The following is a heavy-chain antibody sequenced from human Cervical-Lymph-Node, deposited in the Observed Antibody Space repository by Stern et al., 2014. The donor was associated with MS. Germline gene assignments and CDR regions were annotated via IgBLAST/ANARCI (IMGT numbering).Heavy chain of an antibody. D-gene: IGHD3-3*01. CDR2: IRSEAYGGTT. CDR3: SQEELDNVWRGHFPY. J-gene: IGHJ4*02. CDR1: GSPFGDYG. Sequence: EVQLVESGGGLAKPGRSLRLACTVSGSPFGDYGVSWFRQAPGKGLEWVGFIRSEAYGGTTEYAGYVKDRFISSRDDSRSIAYLQMDSLKIEDTAVYYCSQEELDNVWRGHFPYWGQGTLVTVSS. V-gene: IGHV3-49*05.